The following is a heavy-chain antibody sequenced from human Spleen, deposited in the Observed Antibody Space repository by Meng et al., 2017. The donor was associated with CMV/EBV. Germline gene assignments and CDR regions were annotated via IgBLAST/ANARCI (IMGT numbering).Heavy chain of an antibody. CDR3: AKSIGYCSSTSCYHWFDP. CDR2: ISSSGVST. J-gene: IGHJ5*02. D-gene: IGHD2-2*01. CDR1: GFTFSNAW. V-gene: IGHV3-23*01. Sequence: GESLKISCAASGFTFSNAWMSWVRQAPGKGLEWVSGISSSGVSTYYADSVKGRFTISRDNSKNTLYLQMNSLRAEDTAVYYCAKSIGYCSSTSCYHWFDPWGQGTLVTVSS.